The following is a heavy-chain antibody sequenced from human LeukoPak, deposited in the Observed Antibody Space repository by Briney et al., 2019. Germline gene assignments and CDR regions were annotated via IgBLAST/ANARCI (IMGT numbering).Heavy chain of an antibody. Sequence: GASVKVSCKASGFTFTSSAVQWVRQARGQRLEWIGWIVVGSGNTNYAQKFQERVTITRDMSTSTAYMELSSLRSEDTAVYYCAADKGPGGEGIYDYWGQGTLVTVSS. CDR1: GFTFTSSA. CDR2: IVVGSGNT. J-gene: IGHJ4*02. D-gene: IGHD5-12*01. V-gene: IGHV1-58*01. CDR3: AADKGPGGEGIYDY.